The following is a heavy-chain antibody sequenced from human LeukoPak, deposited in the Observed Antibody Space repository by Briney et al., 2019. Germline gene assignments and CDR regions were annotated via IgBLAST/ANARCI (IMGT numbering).Heavy chain of an antibody. CDR2: ISSSSSYI. D-gene: IGHD5-12*01. CDR3: ARGASGYDRDY. V-gene: IGHV3-21*01. CDR1: GFTFSSYS. Sequence: GSLRLSCAASGFTFSSYSMNWVRQAPGKGLEWVSSISSSSSYIYYADSVKGRFTISRDNAKDSLYLQMNSLRAEDTAVYYCARGASGYDRDYWGQGTLVTVSS. J-gene: IGHJ4*02.